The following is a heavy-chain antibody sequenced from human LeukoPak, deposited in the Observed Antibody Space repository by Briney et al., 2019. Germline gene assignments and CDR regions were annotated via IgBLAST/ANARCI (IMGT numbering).Heavy chain of an antibody. J-gene: IGHJ3*02. CDR2: TYYRSKWYN. CDR3: TRDPDYYDSSGYYYSAFDI. V-gene: IGHV6-1*01. D-gene: IGHD3-22*01. Sequence: SQTLSLTCAISGDSVSSNSAAWNWIRQSPSRGLEWLGRTYYRSKWYNDYAVSVKSRITINPDTSKNQFSLQLNSVTPEDTAVYYCTRDPDYYDSSGYYYSAFDIWGQGTMVTVSS. CDR1: GDSVSSNSAA.